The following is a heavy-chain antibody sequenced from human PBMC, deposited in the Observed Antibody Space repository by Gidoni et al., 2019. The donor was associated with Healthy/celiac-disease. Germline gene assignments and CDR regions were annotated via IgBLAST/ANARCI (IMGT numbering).Heavy chain of an antibody. CDR2: INPNSGGT. CDR1: GYTFTGYY. D-gene: IGHD3-22*01. J-gene: IGHJ4*02. Sequence: QVQLVQSGAEVKKPGASVKVPCKASGYTFTGYYMHWGRQAPGQGLEWMGWINPNSGGTNYAQKFQGRVTMTRDTSISTAYMELSRLRSDDTAVYYCARLPLFNYYDSSGYSPTIVDYWGQGTLVTVSS. V-gene: IGHV1-2*02. CDR3: ARLPLFNYYDSSGYSPTIVDY.